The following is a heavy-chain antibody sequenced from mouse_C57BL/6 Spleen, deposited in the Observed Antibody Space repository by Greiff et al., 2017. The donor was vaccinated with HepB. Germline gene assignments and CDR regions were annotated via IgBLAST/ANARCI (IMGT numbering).Heavy chain of an antibody. J-gene: IGHJ2*01. CDR2: ISGGGGNT. V-gene: IGHV5-9*01. Sequence: EVKLMESGGGLVKPGGSLKLSCAASGFTFSSYTMSWVRQTPEKRLEWVATISGGGGNTYYPDSVKGRFTISRDNAKNTLYLQMSSLRSEDTALYYCERQDYRVDYWGQGTTLTVSS. D-gene: IGHD1-1*02. CDR3: ERQDYRVDY. CDR1: GFTFSSYT.